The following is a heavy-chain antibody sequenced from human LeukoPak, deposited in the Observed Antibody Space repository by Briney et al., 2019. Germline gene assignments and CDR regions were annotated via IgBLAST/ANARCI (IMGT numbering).Heavy chain of an antibody. Sequence: ASVKVSCKASGYTFTSYPISWGRQAPRQGLEWMGWITTYNGNTNYAQKLQGRVTMTTDTSTSTAYMDLRGLRSDDTAVYYCARGYDYGDYVGDFDYWGQGTLVTVSS. CDR3: ARGYDYGDYVGDFDY. CDR2: ITTYNGNT. D-gene: IGHD4-17*01. CDR1: GYTFTSYP. J-gene: IGHJ4*02. V-gene: IGHV1-18*01.